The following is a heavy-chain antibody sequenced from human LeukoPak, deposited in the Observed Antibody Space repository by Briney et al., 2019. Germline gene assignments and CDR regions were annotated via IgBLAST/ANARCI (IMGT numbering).Heavy chain of an antibody. Sequence: GSLRLSCAASGFTFSSYSMNWVCQAPGKGLEWVSSISSSSSYIYYADSVKGRFTISRDNSKNTLYLQMNSLRAEDTAVYYCAKDRLAMVRGVSLFDYWGQGTLVTVSS. D-gene: IGHD3-10*01. V-gene: IGHV3-21*01. CDR1: GFTFSSYS. CDR3: AKDRLAMVRGVSLFDY. J-gene: IGHJ4*02. CDR2: ISSSSSYI.